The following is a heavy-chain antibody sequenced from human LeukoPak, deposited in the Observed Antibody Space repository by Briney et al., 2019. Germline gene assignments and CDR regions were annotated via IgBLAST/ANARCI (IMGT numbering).Heavy chain of an antibody. CDR3: ARDMKDDYGTSYYMDV. J-gene: IGHJ6*03. CDR2: IKDDGSEK. Sequence: PGGSLRLSCEASGFSFSSYTMTWVRQAPGKGLEWVASIKDDGSEKYYLDSVKGRFTISRDNVKNSLYLQMNSLRAEDTAVYYCARDMKDDYGTSYYMDVWGKGTTVTVSS. CDR1: GFSFSSYT. V-gene: IGHV3-7*01. D-gene: IGHD4-17*01.